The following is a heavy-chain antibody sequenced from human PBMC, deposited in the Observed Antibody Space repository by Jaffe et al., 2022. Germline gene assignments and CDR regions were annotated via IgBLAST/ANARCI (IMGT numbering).Heavy chain of an antibody. V-gene: IGHV3-21*01. J-gene: IGHJ4*02. CDR3: ARSRRGGWGRTYYFDY. CDR2: ISSSSSYI. CDR1: GFTFSSYS. Sequence: EVQLVESGGGLVKPGGSLRLSCAASGFTFSSYSMNWVRQAPGKGLEWVSSISSSSSYIYYADSVKGRFTISRDNAKNSLYLQMNSLRAEDTAVYYCARSRRGGWGRTYYFDYWGQGTLVTVSS. D-gene: IGHD3-10*01.